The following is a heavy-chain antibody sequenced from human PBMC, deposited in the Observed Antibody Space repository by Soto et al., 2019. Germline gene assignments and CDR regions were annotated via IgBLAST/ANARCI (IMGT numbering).Heavy chain of an antibody. CDR1: GYTFTSYG. CDR3: ASSITMVPFYYGMDV. J-gene: IGHJ6*02. CDR2: ISAYNGNT. D-gene: IGHD3-10*01. Sequence: ASVKVSCKASGYTFTSYGISWVRQAPGQGLEWMGWISAYNGNTNYAQKLQGRVTMTTDTSTSTAYMELRSLRAEDTAVYYCASSITMVPFYYGMDVWGQGTTVTVSS. V-gene: IGHV1-18*01.